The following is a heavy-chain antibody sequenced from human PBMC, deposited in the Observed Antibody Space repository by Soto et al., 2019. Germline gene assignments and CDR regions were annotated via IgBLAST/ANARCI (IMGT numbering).Heavy chain of an antibody. Sequence: PSEPLSLTCTVSGGSISSGSYYWSWIRQHPGKGLEWIGYIYYSGSTYYNPSLKSRVTISVDTSKNQFSLKLSSVTAADTAVYYCAREYYYDSSGYYLASYGMDVWGQGTTVTVSS. CDR3: AREYYYDSSGYYLASYGMDV. V-gene: IGHV4-31*03. CDR2: IYYSGST. D-gene: IGHD3-22*01. J-gene: IGHJ6*02. CDR1: GGSISSGSYY.